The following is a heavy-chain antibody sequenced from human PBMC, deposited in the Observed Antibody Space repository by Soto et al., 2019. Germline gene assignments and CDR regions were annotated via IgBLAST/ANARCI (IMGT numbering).Heavy chain of an antibody. J-gene: IGHJ4*02. CDR1: GGSISPYY. CDR2: IYYSGTT. CDR3: TRVGGYYGDYPNFDY. Sequence: QVQLQESGPGLVKPWETLSLTCTVSGGSISPYYWSWIRQPPGKGLEWIGYIYYSGTTKYNPSLKSRVTISVDTSKNHFSLKLSSVTAADTAVCYCTRVGGYYGDYPNFDYWGQGALVTVSS. V-gene: IGHV4-59*01. D-gene: IGHD4-17*01.